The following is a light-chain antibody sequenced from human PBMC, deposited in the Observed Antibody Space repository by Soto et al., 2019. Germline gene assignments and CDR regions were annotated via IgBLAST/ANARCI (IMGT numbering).Light chain of an antibody. CDR3: QSYDSSLSGSV. J-gene: IGLJ3*02. V-gene: IGLV1-40*01. CDR1: SSNIGAGYD. CDR2: GNS. Sequence: QSVLTQPPSGSGAPGQRVTISCTGSSSNIGAGYDVHWYQQLPGTAPKLLIYGNSNRPSGVPDRFSGSKSGTSASLAITGVQAEDEADYYCQSYDSSLSGSVFGGGTKLTVL.